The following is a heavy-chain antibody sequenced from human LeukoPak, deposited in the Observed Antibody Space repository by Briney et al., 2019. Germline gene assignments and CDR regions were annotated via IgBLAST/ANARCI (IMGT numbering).Heavy chain of an antibody. CDR3: ARDEVSSSWHDDRRLDY. CDR2: IIPIFGTA. J-gene: IGHJ4*02. CDR1: GGAFSSYA. V-gene: IGHV1-69*05. D-gene: IGHD6-13*01. Sequence: SVKVSCKASGGAFSSYAISWVRQAPGQGLEWMGRIIPIFGTANYAQKFQGRVTITTDESTSTAYMELSSLRSEDTAVYYCARDEVSSSWHDDRRLDYWGQGTLVTVSS.